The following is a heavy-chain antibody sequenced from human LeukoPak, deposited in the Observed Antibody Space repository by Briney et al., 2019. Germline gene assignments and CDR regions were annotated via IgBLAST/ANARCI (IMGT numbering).Heavy chain of an antibody. J-gene: IGHJ5*02. V-gene: IGHV4-31*03. D-gene: IGHD3-16*01. Sequence: NSSQTLSLTCTVSGGSISSGAYYWSWIRQHPGKGLEWIGYIYDSGSTYYNPSLKSRVTISVDTSKNLFSLRLNSVTAADTAVYYCARDWVAGWFDPWGQGTLVTVSS. CDR3: ARDWVAGWFDP. CDR2: IYDSGST. CDR1: GGSISSGAYY.